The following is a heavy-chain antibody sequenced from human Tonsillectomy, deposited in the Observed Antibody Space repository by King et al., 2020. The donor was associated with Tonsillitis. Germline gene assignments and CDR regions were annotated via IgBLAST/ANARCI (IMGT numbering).Heavy chain of an antibody. Sequence: VQLQQWGAGLLKPSETLSFTCAVYGGSFSGYYWSWIRQPPGKGLEWIGEINHSGSTNYNPSLKSRVTISVDTSKNQFSLKLSSVTAADTAVYYCARGYCSSTSCPNVGGYYYYYGMDVWGQGTTVTVSS. D-gene: IGHD2-2*01. CDR2: INHSGST. CDR1: GGSFSGYY. CDR3: ARGYCSSTSCPNVGGYYYYYGMDV. J-gene: IGHJ6*02. V-gene: IGHV4-34*01.